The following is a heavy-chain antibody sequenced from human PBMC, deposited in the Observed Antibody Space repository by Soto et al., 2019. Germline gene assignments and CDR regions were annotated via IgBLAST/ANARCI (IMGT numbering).Heavy chain of an antibody. CDR1: GYTXTELS. Sequence: ASVKVSCKVSGYTXTELSMHWVRQAPGKGLEWMGGFDPEDGETIYAQKFQGRVTMTEDTSTDTAYMELSSLRSEDAAVYYCATGLISYDSDHWFDPWGQGTLVTVSS. J-gene: IGHJ5*02. CDR3: ATGLISYDSDHWFDP. V-gene: IGHV1-24*01. D-gene: IGHD3-22*01. CDR2: FDPEDGET.